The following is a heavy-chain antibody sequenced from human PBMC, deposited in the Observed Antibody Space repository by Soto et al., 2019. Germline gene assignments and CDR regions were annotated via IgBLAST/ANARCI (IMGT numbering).Heavy chain of an antibody. CDR2: INSDGSST. Sequence: QTGGSLRLSCAASGFTFSSYWMHWVRQAPGKGLVWVSRINSDGSSTSYADSVKGRFTISRDNAKNTLYLQMNSLRAEDTAVYYCARDGKGQWLTPLHYYYYGMDVWGQGTTVTVSS. CDR1: GFTFSSYW. J-gene: IGHJ6*02. V-gene: IGHV3-74*01. CDR3: ARDGKGQWLTPLHYYYYGMDV. D-gene: IGHD6-19*01.